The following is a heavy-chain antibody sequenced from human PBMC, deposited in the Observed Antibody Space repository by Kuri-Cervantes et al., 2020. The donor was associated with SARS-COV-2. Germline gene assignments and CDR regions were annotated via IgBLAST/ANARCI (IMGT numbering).Heavy chain of an antibody. Sequence: GESLKISCAASGFTFSNYGMHWVRQAPGKGLEWVAVISYDGSDRYYADSVKGRFTISRDNSKNTLYLQTNSLRAEDTAVYYCAKVWSGSYSHYYYYAMDVWGQGTTVTVSS. V-gene: IGHV3-30*18. J-gene: IGHJ6*02. CDR2: ISYDGSDR. CDR3: AKVWSGSYSHYYYYAMDV. CDR1: GFTFSNYG. D-gene: IGHD3-10*01.